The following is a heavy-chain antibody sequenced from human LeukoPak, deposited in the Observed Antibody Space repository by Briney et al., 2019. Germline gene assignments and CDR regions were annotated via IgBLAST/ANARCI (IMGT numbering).Heavy chain of an antibody. Sequence: GGSLRLSCAASGFTFSSYGMHWVRQAPGKGLEWVAVISYDGSNKYYADSVKGRFTISRDNSKNTLYLQMNSLRAEDTAMYYCAKDWLDSGSHDYWGQGTLVTVSS. D-gene: IGHD1-26*01. J-gene: IGHJ4*02. CDR2: ISYDGSNK. V-gene: IGHV3-30*18. CDR1: GFTFSSYG. CDR3: AKDWLDSGSHDY.